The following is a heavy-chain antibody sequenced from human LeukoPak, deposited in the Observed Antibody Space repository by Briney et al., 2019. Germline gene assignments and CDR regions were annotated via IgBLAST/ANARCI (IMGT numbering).Heavy chain of an antibody. CDR3: ARSQGSWPDYFDY. Sequence: QPGGSLRLSCAASGFTFSSYGMHWVRQAPGKGLEWVAFIRYDGRNKYYADSVKGRFTISRDNAKNSLYLQMNSLRAEDTAVYYCARSQGSWPDYFDYWGQGTLVTVSS. D-gene: IGHD6-13*01. V-gene: IGHV3-30*02. J-gene: IGHJ4*02. CDR2: IRYDGRNK. CDR1: GFTFSSYG.